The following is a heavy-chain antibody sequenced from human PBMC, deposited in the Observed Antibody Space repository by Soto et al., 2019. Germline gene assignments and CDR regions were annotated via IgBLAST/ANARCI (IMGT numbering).Heavy chain of an antibody. Sequence: QVQLVQSGAEVRKPGASVTVSCRSSGDSFNDYYIQWVRQAPGQAFEWMGWINPNGGVTKYAQKFQGWVSMTRDTSIRTVYMQLSRLRSDDTAVYYCARESGGATATLDYYYFYMDVWGTGTTVTVSS. D-gene: IGHD5-12*01. CDR3: ARESGGATATLDYYYFYMDV. J-gene: IGHJ6*03. CDR1: GDSFNDYY. CDR2: INPNGGVT. V-gene: IGHV1-2*04.